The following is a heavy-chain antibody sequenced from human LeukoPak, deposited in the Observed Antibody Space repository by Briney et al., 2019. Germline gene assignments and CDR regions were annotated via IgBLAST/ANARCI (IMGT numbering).Heavy chain of an antibody. J-gene: IGHJ6*02. Sequence: GGSLRLSCATSGFTFSHYGMHWVRQAPGKGLDWVAVTWNGKNDKYYADSVKGRFTISRDDSKNTMYLQMNSLRAEDTAVYYCARFQWLADYYYYYGMDVWGQGTTVTVSS. D-gene: IGHD6-19*01. CDR3: ARFQWLADYYYYYGMDV. V-gene: IGHV3-33*01. CDR1: GFTFSHYG. CDR2: TWNGKNDK.